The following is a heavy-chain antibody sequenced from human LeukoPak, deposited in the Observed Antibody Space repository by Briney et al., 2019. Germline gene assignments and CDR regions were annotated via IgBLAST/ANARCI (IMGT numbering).Heavy chain of an antibody. CDR2: VYSNGMT. V-gene: IGHV4-59*01. D-gene: IGHD2-15*01. CDR3: ARGGVAATDYYYYMDV. Sequence: SETLSLTCSVSGSSMFSYYWNWIRQSPGKGLEWIGFVYSNGMTTYNPSLRSRGTISIATSRNQFSLKLSSVTAADTAVYYCARGGVAATDYYYYMDVWGKGTTVTVSS. J-gene: IGHJ6*03. CDR1: GSSMFSYY.